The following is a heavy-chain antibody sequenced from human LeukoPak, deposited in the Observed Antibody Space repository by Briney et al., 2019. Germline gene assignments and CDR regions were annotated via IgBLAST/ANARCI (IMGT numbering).Heavy chain of an antibody. CDR2: INPNSGDT. J-gene: IGHJ3*02. CDR1: GYTFTGYY. V-gene: IGHV1-2*06. D-gene: IGHD1-26*01. CDR3: ARWESYYPEADAFDI. Sequence: ASVKVSCKTSGYTFTGYYMHWVRQAPGQGLEWMGRINPNSGDTNYAQKLQGRVTMTTDTSTSTAYMELWSLRSDDTAVYYCARWESYYPEADAFDIWGQGTMVTVSS.